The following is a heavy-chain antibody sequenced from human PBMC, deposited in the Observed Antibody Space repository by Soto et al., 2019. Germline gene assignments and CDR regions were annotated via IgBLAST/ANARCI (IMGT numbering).Heavy chain of an antibody. V-gene: IGHV3-21*01. Sequence: TGGSLRLPCTVSGFAFNNYGINWVRQAPGQGLEWVSSISKSDYTYYSDSVKGRFTISRDNAKNSVSLQMNTLRVEDTAVYYCAREDSIIIPAVSDFWGQGTLVTVSS. CDR3: AREDSIIIPAVSDF. CDR1: GFAFNNYG. D-gene: IGHD2-2*01. J-gene: IGHJ4*02. CDR2: ISKSDYT.